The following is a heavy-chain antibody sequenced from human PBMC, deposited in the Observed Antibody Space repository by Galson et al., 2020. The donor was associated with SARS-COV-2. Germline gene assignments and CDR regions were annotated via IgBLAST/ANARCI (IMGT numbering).Heavy chain of an antibody. CDR1: GGSITSAGQL. J-gene: IGHJ2*01. CDR2: IYWSGST. D-gene: IGHD1-26*01. V-gene: IGHV4-31*03. CDR3: ARGSLLPLGYFDL. Sequence: ASETLSLTCTVSGGSITSAGQLWSWIRQHPGKGLEWIGYIYWSGSTSYNPSLKSRITISVDTSKNQFSLNLKSVTVADTAVYYCARGSLLPLGYFDLWGRGTLVTVSS.